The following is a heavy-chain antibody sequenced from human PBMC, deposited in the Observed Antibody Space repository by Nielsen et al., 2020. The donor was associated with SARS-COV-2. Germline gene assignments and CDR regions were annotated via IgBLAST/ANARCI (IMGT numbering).Heavy chain of an antibody. V-gene: IGHV3-30*18. CDR1: GFTFDDYG. J-gene: IGHJ4*02. D-gene: IGHD1-26*01. Sequence: GESLKISCAASGFTFDDYGMSWVRQGPGKGLEWVAVISYDGSNKYYADSVKGRFTISRDNSKNTLYLQMNSLRAEDTAVYYCAKDGDGSFAYWGQGTLVTVSS. CDR2: ISYDGSNK. CDR3: AKDGDGSFAY.